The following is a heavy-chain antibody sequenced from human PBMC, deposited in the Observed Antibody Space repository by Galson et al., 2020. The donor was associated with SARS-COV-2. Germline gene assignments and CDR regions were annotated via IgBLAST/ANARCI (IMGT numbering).Heavy chain of an antibody. CDR3: ARDSQGGNGYNYLLF. CDR2: INPSGGGT. CDR1: GYTFTSYY. J-gene: IGHJ4*02. D-gene: IGHD5-12*01. V-gene: IGHV1-46*01. Sequence: ASVKVSCKASGYTFTSYYIHWVRQAPGQGLEWMGIINPSGGGTTYAQKFQGRVTMTRDTSTSTVYMELSSLRSEDTAVYYCARDSQGGNGYNYLLFWGQGTLVTVSS.